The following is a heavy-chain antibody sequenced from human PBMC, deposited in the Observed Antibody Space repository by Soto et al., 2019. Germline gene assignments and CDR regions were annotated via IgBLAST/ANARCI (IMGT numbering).Heavy chain of an antibody. CDR2: ISWNGAII. CDR1: GFTFGGFA. J-gene: IGHJ4*02. CDR3: AQDTIGTGSLFDS. D-gene: IGHD3-9*01. Sequence: GGSLRLSCVGSGFTFGGFAMTWVRQAPGKGLEWVSAISWNGAIIGYADSVRGRFTISRDNAKNTLYLHMKGLRHEDTALYYCAQDTIGTGSLFDSWGQGTLVTVSS. V-gene: IGHV3-9*01.